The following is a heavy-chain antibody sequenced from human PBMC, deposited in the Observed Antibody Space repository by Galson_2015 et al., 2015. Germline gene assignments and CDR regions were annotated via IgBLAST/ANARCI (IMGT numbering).Heavy chain of an antibody. D-gene: IGHD5-12*01. CDR3: ARDGPLRGYSGYGKWFDP. V-gene: IGHV3-21*01. Sequence: SLRLSCAASGFTFSSYSMNWVRQAPGKGLEWVSSISSSSSYIYYADSVKGRFTISRDNAKNSLYLQMNSLRAEDTAVYYCARDGPLRGYSGYGKWFDPWGQGTLVTVSS. J-gene: IGHJ5*02. CDR1: GFTFSSYS. CDR2: ISSSSSYI.